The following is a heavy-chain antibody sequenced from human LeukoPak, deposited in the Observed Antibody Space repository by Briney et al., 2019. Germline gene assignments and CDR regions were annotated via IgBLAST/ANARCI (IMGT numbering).Heavy chain of an antibody. Sequence: GGSLRLSCAASGFTFSSFSMNWVRQAPGKGLEWVSYISSSSSTIYYADSVKGRFTISRDNAKNSLYLQMNSLRAEDTAVYYCARDGGGYDFDYWGQGTLVTVSS. CDR3: ARDGGGYDFDY. V-gene: IGHV3-48*04. CDR2: ISSSSSTI. CDR1: GFTFSSFS. J-gene: IGHJ4*02. D-gene: IGHD5-12*01.